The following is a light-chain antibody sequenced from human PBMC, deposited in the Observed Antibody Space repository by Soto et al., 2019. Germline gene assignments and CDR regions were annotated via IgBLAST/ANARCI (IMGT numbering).Light chain of an antibody. CDR2: GAS. CDR3: QQYNNWPHT. CDR1: QSVSSN. Sequence: EIVMTQSPATLSVSPGERATLSCRASQSVSSNLAWYQQKPGQAPRLPIYGASTRATGIPARISRSGSRTEFTLTISSLQSEDFAVYYCQQYNNWPHTFGQGTKLEIK. J-gene: IGKJ2*01. V-gene: IGKV3-15*01.